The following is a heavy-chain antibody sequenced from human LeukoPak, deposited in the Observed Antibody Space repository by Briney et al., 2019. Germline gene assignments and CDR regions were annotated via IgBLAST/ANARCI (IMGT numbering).Heavy chain of an antibody. D-gene: IGHD3-3*01. CDR2: ISYDGSNK. V-gene: IGHV3-30*18. CDR3: AKEATYYDFWSGYFLSGAFDY. J-gene: IGHJ4*02. Sequence: PGRSLRLSCAASGFTFSSYGMHWVRQAPGKGLEWVAFISYDGSNKYYADSVKGRFTISRDNSKNTLYLQMNSLRAEDTAVYYCAKEATYYDFWSGYFLSGAFDYWGQGTLVTVSP. CDR1: GFTFSSYG.